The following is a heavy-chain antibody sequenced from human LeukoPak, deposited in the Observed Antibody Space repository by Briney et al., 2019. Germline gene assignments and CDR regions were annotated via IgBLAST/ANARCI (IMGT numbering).Heavy chain of an antibody. CDR1: GDSVSSNSAA. Sequence: SQTPSLTCAISGDSVSSNSAAWNWIRQSPSRGLEWLGRTYYRSKWYNDYAVSVKSRITINPDTSKNQFSLQLNSVTPEDTAVYYCARDHSSYSYTGGSFDYWGQGTLVTVSS. CDR3: ARDHSSYSYTGGSFDY. CDR2: TYYRSKWYN. V-gene: IGHV6-1*01. J-gene: IGHJ4*02. D-gene: IGHD2-15*01.